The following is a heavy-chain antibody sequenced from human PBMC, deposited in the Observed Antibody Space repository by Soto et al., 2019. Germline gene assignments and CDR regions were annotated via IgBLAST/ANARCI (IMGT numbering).Heavy chain of an antibody. D-gene: IGHD3-22*01. Sequence: SETLSLTCTVSGGSIRSYYWSWIRQPPGKGLEWIGYIYFRGTTNYNPSLKSRVTMSADTSKNQFSLKLNSVTAADTAVYYCARMNYYDTSGYPIDYWGQGRRVTVAS. CDR1: GGSIRSYY. CDR2: IYFRGTT. J-gene: IGHJ4*02. V-gene: IGHV4-59*01. CDR3: ARMNYYDTSGYPIDY.